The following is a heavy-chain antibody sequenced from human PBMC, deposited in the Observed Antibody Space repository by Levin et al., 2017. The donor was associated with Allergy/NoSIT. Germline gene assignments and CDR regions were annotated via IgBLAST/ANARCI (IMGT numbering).Heavy chain of an antibody. J-gene: IGHJ3*02. V-gene: IGHV1-69*06. CDR2: IIPIFGTA. CDR1: GGTFSSYA. D-gene: IGHD5-24*01. Sequence: SVKVSCKASGGTFSSYAISWVRQAPGQGLEWMGGIIPIFGTANYAQKFQGRVTITADKSTSTAYMELSSLRSEDTAVYYCARVSVEMATQLYRAFDIWGQGTMVTVSS. CDR3: ARVSVEMATQLYRAFDI.